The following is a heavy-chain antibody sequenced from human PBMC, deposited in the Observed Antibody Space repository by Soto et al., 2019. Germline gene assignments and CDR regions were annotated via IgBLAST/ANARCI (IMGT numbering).Heavy chain of an antibody. Sequence: QVQLVQSGAEVKKPGSSVKVSCKASGGTFSSYAISWVRQAPGQGLEWMGGIIPIFGTANYAQKFQGRVTITADESTSXAYMELSSLRSEDTAVYYCATSLSYSSGWYNGMDVWGQGTTVTVSS. CDR2: IIPIFGTA. CDR3: ATSLSYSSGWYNGMDV. D-gene: IGHD6-19*01. J-gene: IGHJ6*02. CDR1: GGTFSSYA. V-gene: IGHV1-69*12.